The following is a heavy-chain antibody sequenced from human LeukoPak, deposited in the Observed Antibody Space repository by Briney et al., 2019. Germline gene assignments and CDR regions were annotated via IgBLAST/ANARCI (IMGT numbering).Heavy chain of an antibody. CDR2: IYYSGNT. D-gene: IGHD4-23*01. V-gene: IGHV4-39*01. CDR3: ARRGSLHSPANP. J-gene: IGHJ5*02. CDR1: GGFISSSNYY. Sequence: SESLSLTCTVSGGFISSSNYYWDWIRQPPGKGLEWIGSIYYSGNTYYNPSLKGRVTISVDTSKNQFSLKLTSVTAADTAVYYCARRGSLHSPANPWGQGTLVTVSS.